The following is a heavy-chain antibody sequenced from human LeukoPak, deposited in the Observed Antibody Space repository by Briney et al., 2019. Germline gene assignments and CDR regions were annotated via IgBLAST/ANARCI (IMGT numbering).Heavy chain of an antibody. J-gene: IGHJ4*02. Sequence: PGGSLRLSCAGSGFTFSSYAMSWVRQAAGRGLEWVSAICKSGGSTYYADSVRGRFTISRDNSKNTLYLQMNSLRAEDTAVYYCAKSAAYGDYGPVDYWGQGTLVTVSS. D-gene: IGHD4-17*01. CDR1: GFTFSSYA. V-gene: IGHV3-23*01. CDR2: ICKSGGST. CDR3: AKSAAYGDYGPVDY.